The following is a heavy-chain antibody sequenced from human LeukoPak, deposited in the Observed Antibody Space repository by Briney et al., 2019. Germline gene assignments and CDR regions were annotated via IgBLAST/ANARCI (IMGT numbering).Heavy chain of an antibody. CDR3: ARDLDSSGLSGWFDP. CDR2: ISSSSSYI. J-gene: IGHJ5*02. V-gene: IGHV3-21*01. CDR1: GFTVSSDY. D-gene: IGHD6-19*01. Sequence: GGSLRLSCAASGFTVSSDYMNWVRQAPGKGLEWVSSISSSSSYIYYADSVKGRFTISRDNAKNSLYLQMNSLRAEDTAVYYCARDLDSSGLSGWFDPWGQGTLVTVSS.